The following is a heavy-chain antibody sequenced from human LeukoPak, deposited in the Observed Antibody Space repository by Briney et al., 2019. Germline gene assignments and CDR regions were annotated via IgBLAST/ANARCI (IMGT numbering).Heavy chain of an antibody. CDR3: ARDRQYQLPLSYYFDY. CDR1: GGTFSSYA. Sequence: ASVKVSCKASGGTFSSYAISWVRQAPGQGLEWMGSIIPILGIANYAQKFQGRVTITADKFTSTAYMELSSLRSEDTAVYYCARDRQYQLPLSYYFDYWGQGTLVTVSS. D-gene: IGHD2-2*01. J-gene: IGHJ4*02. CDR2: IIPILGIA. V-gene: IGHV1-69*04.